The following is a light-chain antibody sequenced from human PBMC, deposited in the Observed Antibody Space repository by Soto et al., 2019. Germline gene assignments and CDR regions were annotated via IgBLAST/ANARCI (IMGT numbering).Light chain of an antibody. CDR3: QQYYSYRIT. CDR1: QSVSSN. CDR2: GAS. Sequence: EIVMTQSPATLSVSPGERATLSCRASQSVSSNLAWYQQKPGQAPRLLIYGASTRATGSPARFSGSGCGTDFILTISCLQSEDFATDYCQQYYSYRITFGQGTRLEIK. J-gene: IGKJ5*01. V-gene: IGKV3-15*01.